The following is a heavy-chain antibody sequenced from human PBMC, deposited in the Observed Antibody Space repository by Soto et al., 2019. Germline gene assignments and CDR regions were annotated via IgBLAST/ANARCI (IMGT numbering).Heavy chain of an antibody. D-gene: IGHD1-26*01. J-gene: IGHJ6*02. CDR1: GGSISSSNR. CDR2: IYHSGST. V-gene: IGHV4-4*02. Sequence: SETLSPTSAFSGGSISSSNRWSWVRQPPGKGMERNGEIYHSGSTNYNPSLKSRDTISVDKSKNQFSLNLSSVTAADTAVYYCARLGATDYYYGMDVWGQGTTVT. CDR3: ARLGATDYYYGMDV.